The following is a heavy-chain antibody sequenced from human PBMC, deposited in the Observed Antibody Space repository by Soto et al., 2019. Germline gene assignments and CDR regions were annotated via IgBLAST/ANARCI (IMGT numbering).Heavy chain of an antibody. J-gene: IGHJ4*02. CDR1: GGSFSGYY. V-gene: IGHV4-34*01. D-gene: IGHD3-3*01. Sequence: SETLSLTCAVYGGSFSGYYWSWIRQPPGKGLEWIGEINHSGSTNYNPSLKSRVTISVDTSKNQFSLKLSSVTAADTAVYYCERGFWSGQLDYWGQGTLVTVSS. CDR3: ERGFWSGQLDY. CDR2: INHSGST.